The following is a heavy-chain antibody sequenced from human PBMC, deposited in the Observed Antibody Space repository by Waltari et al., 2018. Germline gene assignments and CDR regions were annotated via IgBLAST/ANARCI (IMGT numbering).Heavy chain of an antibody. CDR2: IYYSGST. J-gene: IGHJ4*02. CDR1: GGPISSYH. CDR3: ARAIRSHRLGY. V-gene: IGHV4-59*01. D-gene: IGHD2-15*01. Sequence: QVQLQESGPGLVKPSETLSLTCTVLGGPISSYHWRWIRQPPGKGLEWIGYIYYSGSTNYTPSLKSRVTISVDTSKNQFSLKLSSVTAADTAVYYCARAIRSHRLGYWGQGTLVTVSS.